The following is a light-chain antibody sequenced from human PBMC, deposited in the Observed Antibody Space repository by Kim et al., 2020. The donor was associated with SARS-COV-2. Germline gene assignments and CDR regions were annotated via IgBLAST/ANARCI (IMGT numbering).Light chain of an antibody. CDR2: DAY. Sequence: PLLGDRCPMPCRASQNISTGLAWDQQKPGKAPKALSYDAYNLETGVPSRFGGSGSGTEFTITISSLQTDDFATYYCQQYDSYSYAFGQGTKLEI. J-gene: IGKJ2*01. CDR3: QQYDSYSYA. CDR1: QNISTG. V-gene: IGKV1-5*01.